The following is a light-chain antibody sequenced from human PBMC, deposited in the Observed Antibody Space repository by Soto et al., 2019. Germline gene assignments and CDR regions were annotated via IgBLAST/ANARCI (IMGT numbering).Light chain of an antibody. CDR2: WAS. CDR1: QSLLYKSNNKNY. Sequence: DIVMTQSPDSLAVSLGERATINCKSSQSLLYKSNNKNYLSWYQQKPGQAPRLLISWASTRESGVPDRFSGSGSGTEFTLTISSLQPDDFATYYCQQYNSYPITFGQGTRLEIK. V-gene: IGKV4-1*01. CDR3: QQYNSYPIT. J-gene: IGKJ5*01.